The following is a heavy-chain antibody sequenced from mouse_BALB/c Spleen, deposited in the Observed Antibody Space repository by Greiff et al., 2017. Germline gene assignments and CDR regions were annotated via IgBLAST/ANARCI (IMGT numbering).Heavy chain of an antibody. D-gene: IGHD3-1*01. CDR3: ARWGYGDAMDY. V-gene: IGHV5-17*02. CDR2: ISSGSSTI. J-gene: IGHJ4*01. CDR1: GFTFSSFG. Sequence: EVQGVESGGGLVQPGGSRKLSCAASGFTFSSFGMHWVRQAPEKGLEWVAYISSGSSTIYYADTVKGRFTISRDNPKNTLFLQMTSLRSEDTAMYYCARWGYGDAMDYWGQGTSVTVSS.